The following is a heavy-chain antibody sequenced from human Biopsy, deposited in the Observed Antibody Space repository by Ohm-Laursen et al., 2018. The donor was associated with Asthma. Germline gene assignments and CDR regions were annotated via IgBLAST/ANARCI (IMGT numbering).Heavy chain of an antibody. CDR3: ARAQDYYDSRGYYRSFDY. CDR2: IYYSGST. D-gene: IGHD3-22*01. J-gene: IGHJ4*02. CDR1: YGPITSGGYY. Sequence: SETLSLTCAVSYGPITSGGYYWTWIRQHPGEGLEWIGFIYYSGSTYYNPSLKSRVSISIDTSKNQFSLKLSSVTAADTAVYYCARAQDYYDSRGYYRSFDYWGQGTLVTVSS. V-gene: IGHV4-31*11.